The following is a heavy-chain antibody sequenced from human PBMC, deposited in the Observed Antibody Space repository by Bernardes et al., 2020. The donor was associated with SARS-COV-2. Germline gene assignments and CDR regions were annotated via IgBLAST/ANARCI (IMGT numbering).Heavy chain of an antibody. CDR1: GFTFSSYG. Sequence: GGSLRLSCAASGFTFSSYGMHWVRQAPGKGLEWVAVISSDGSNKYSADSVKGRFTISRDNSKNSLYLQMNSLRAEDTAVYYCARVEGSSWYWNYWGQGTLVTVSS. CDR2: ISSDGSNK. CDR3: ARVEGSSWYWNY. J-gene: IGHJ4*02. V-gene: IGHV3-30*03. D-gene: IGHD6-13*01.